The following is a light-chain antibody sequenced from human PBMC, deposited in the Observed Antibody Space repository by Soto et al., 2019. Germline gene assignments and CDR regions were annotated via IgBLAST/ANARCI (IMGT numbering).Light chain of an antibody. J-gene: IGLJ2*01. CDR3: AAWDDSLNGPV. V-gene: IGLV1-44*01. Sequence: QSVLTQPASVSGSPGQSITISCTGTSSDIGDYNSVSWYQQYPGKAPKLFIYIDNQRPSGVPDRFSGSKSGTSASLAISGLQSDDEAEYYCAAWDDSLNGPVFGGGTKVTVL. CDR1: SSDIGDYNS. CDR2: IDN.